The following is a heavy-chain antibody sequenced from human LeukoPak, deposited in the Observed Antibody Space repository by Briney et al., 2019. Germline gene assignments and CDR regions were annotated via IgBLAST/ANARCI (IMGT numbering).Heavy chain of an antibody. CDR2: IYYSGIT. J-gene: IGHJ3*01. Sequence: SETLSLTCTVSDGSISNYYWSWIRQPPGKGLEWIGYIYYSGITNYIPSLKSRVTISVDTSKNQFSLKLSPVTAADTAVYYCARDYCTSTSCYADAFDLWGQGTMVTVSS. D-gene: IGHD2-2*01. CDR1: DGSISNYY. V-gene: IGHV4-59*12. CDR3: ARDYCTSTSCYADAFDL.